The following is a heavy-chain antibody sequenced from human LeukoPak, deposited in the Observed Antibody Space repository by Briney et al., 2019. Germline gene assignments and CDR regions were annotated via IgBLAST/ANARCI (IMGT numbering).Heavy chain of an antibody. V-gene: IGHV3-23*01. D-gene: IGHD3-3*01. CDR3: ARDYDFLDY. Sequence: GGTLRLSCAASGFTFSSYGMSWVRQAPGKGLEWVSAISGTGGTTYYADSVKGRFTISRDNSKNTLYLQMNSLRAEDTAVYYCARDYDFLDYWGQGTLVTVSS. CDR1: GFTFSSYG. CDR2: ISGTGGTT. J-gene: IGHJ4*02.